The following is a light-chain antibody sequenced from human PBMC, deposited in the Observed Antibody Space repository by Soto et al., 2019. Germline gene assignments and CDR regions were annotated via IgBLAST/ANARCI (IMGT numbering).Light chain of an antibody. V-gene: IGLV2-14*01. Sequence: QSVLTQPASVSGSPGQSITISCTGTSSDVGGYNYVSWYQQHPGKAPKLMIYDVSNRPSGVSNRFSGSKSGNTASLTISGLHAEDEADYYCSSYTSSSTLDVVFGGGPKLTVL. CDR1: SSDVGGYNY. CDR2: DVS. CDR3: SSYTSSSTLDVV. J-gene: IGLJ2*01.